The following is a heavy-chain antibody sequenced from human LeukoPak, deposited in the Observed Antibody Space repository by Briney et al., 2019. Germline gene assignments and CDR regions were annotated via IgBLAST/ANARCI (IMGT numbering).Heavy chain of an antibody. D-gene: IGHD3-10*02. J-gene: IGHJ6*04. CDR3: AELGITMIGGV. CDR2: IRSDGSKK. CDR1: GFSFRSYG. Sequence: WGSLRLSCAASGFSFRSYGMHWVRQAPGKGLEWVAFIRSDGSKKYYADSVKGRFTISRDNAKNSLYPQMNSLRAEDTAVYYCAELGITMIGGVWGKGTTVTISS. V-gene: IGHV3-30*02.